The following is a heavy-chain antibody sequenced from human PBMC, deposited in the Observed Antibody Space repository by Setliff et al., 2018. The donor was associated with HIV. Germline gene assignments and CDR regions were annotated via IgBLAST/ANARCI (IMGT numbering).Heavy chain of an antibody. J-gene: IGHJ4*02. CDR1: GFTVSTYY. CDR2: IYSGGDT. V-gene: IGHV3-66*02. D-gene: IGHD3-10*01. Sequence: LRLSCAASGFTVSTYYMSWVRQAPGKGLEWISTIYSGGDTYHADSVKGRVTLSRDNSKNTLYLQMNSLRPEDTAVYYCARVRPYNSALDYWGQGTLVTVSS. CDR3: ARVRPYNSALDY.